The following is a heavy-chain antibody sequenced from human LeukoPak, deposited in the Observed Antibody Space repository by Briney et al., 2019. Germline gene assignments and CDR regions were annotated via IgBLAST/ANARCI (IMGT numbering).Heavy chain of an antibody. CDR1: GFTFSSYG. J-gene: IGHJ4*02. D-gene: IGHD2-2*03. V-gene: IGHV3-30*03. CDR2: ISYDGSNK. Sequence: GRSLRLSCAASGFTFSSYGMHWARQAPGKGLEWVAVISYDGSNKYYADSVKGRFTISRDNSKNTLYLQMNSLRAEDTAVYYCVGLDFDYWGQGTLVTVSS. CDR3: VGLDFDY.